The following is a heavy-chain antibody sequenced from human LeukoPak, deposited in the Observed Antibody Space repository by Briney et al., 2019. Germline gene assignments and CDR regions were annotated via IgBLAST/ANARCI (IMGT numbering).Heavy chain of an antibody. V-gene: IGHV3-21*01. CDR3: ATSPPGGPIDN. CDR1: GFTFSSYS. D-gene: IGHD3-16*01. CDR2: ISRDSRTI. Sequence: GGSLRLSCAASGFTFSSYSMNWVRQAPGQGLEWVSIISRDSRTIFYADSVKGRFTVSRDNAKNSLYLQMNSQRAEDTAVYYCATSPPGGPIDNWGQGTLVTVSS. J-gene: IGHJ4*02.